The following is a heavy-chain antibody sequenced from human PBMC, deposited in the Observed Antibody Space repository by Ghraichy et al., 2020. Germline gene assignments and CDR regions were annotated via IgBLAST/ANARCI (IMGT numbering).Heavy chain of an antibody. J-gene: IGHJ4*02. CDR3: ARDTDYGGNEGYFDY. Sequence: SVKVSCKASGGTFSSYAISWVRQAPGQGLEWMGGIIPIFGTANYAQKFQGRVTITADESTSTAYMELSSLRSEDTAVYYCARDTDYGGNEGYFDYWGQGTLVTVSS. CDR1: GGTFSSYA. CDR2: IIPIFGTA. D-gene: IGHD4-23*01. V-gene: IGHV1-69*13.